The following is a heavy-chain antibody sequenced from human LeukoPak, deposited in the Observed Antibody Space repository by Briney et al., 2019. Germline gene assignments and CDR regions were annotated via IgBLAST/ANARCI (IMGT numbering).Heavy chain of an antibody. CDR2: ISSSSSYI. D-gene: IGHD5-18*01. J-gene: IGHJ4*02. CDR3: ARDLPVGTAMVTD. Sequence: GGSLRLSCAASGFTFSSYSMNWVRQAPGKGLEWVSSISSSSSYIYYADSVKGRFTISRDNAKNTLYLQMDSLRAEDTAVYYCARDLPVGTAMVTDWGQGTLVTVSS. CDR1: GFTFSSYS. V-gene: IGHV3-21*04.